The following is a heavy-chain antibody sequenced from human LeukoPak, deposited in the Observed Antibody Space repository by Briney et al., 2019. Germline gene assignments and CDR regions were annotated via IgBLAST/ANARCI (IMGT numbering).Heavy chain of an antibody. CDR3: ARDNDVHSSSWPRFDY. Sequence: SQTLSLTCTVSGGSISSGSYYWSWIGQPAGMGLESIVRICASGSTNYDPSLKSRVTISVDTSKNQFSLKLSSVTAADTAVYYCARDNDVHSSSWPRFDYWGQGTLVTVSS. V-gene: IGHV4-61*02. J-gene: IGHJ4*02. D-gene: IGHD6-13*01. CDR1: GGSISSGSYY. CDR2: ICASGST.